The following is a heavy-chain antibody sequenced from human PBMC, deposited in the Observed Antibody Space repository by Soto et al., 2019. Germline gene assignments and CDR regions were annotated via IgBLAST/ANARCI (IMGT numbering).Heavy chain of an antibody. Sequence: GGSLRLSCAASGFTFNSYAMSWVRQAPGKGLEWVSTINTSGGTKYYADSVKGRFTISRDNSRDTLFLQMNSLRAEDTAVYYCANLCGDYLPTYFGTSDYWGLGTLVTVSS. V-gene: IGHV3-23*01. D-gene: IGHD4-17*01. CDR3: ANLCGDYLPTYFGTSDY. J-gene: IGHJ4*02. CDR2: INTSGGTK. CDR1: GFTFNSYA.